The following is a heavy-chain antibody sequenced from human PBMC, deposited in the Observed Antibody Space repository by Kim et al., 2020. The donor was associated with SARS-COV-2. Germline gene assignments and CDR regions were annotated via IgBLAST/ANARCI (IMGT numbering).Heavy chain of an antibody. V-gene: IGHV4-61*01. CDR1: GGSVSSGSYY. Sequence: SETLSLTCTVSGGSVSSGSYYWSWIRQPPGKGLEWIGYIYYSGSTNYNPSLKSRVTISVDTSKNQFSLKLSSVTAADTAVYYCARVPVVAATLYYFDYWGQGTLVTVSS. CDR3: ARVPVVAATLYYFDY. CDR2: IYYSGST. J-gene: IGHJ4*02. D-gene: IGHD2-15*01.